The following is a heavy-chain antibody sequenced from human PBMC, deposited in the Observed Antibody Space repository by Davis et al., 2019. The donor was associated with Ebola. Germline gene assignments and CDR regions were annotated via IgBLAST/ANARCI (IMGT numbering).Heavy chain of an antibody. Sequence: ASVKVSCKASGYSFTSYGMSWVRQAPGQGLEWMGWISAYNGNTNYAQKLQGRITVTTDTSTSTAYMELRSLRYDDTAVYYCAREPGSWYRITGPGMDVWGQGTTVTVSS. V-gene: IGHV1-18*01. J-gene: IGHJ6*02. CDR1: GYSFTSYG. CDR3: AREPGSWYRITGPGMDV. D-gene: IGHD6-13*01. CDR2: ISAYNGNT.